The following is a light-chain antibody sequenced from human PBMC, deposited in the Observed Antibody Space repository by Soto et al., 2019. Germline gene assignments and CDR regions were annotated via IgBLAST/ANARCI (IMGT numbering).Light chain of an antibody. CDR3: CSYAGSYTYV. Sequence: QSALTQPRSVSGSPGQSVTISCTGTSSDVGGYDYVSWYQQHPGKAPKLMIYDVSKRPSGVPDRFSGSKSGNTASLPISGVQAEDEADYYCCSYAGSYTYVFGTGTKLTVL. CDR1: SSDVGGYDY. CDR2: DVS. V-gene: IGLV2-11*01. J-gene: IGLJ1*01.